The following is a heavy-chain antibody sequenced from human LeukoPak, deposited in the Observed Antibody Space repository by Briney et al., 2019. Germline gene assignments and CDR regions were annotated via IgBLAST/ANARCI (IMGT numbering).Heavy chain of an antibody. Sequence: PSETLSLTCTVSGGSITNYYWSWIRQPPGKGLEWIGFSYYNGNTNYNPSLKSRVTISVDMSKNQFSLSLRSVTAADTAVYYCARSNYDSSGYSFANWGQGTLVTVSS. J-gene: IGHJ4*02. D-gene: IGHD3-22*01. CDR2: SYYNGNT. CDR3: ARSNYDSSGYSFAN. V-gene: IGHV4-59*01. CDR1: GGSITNYY.